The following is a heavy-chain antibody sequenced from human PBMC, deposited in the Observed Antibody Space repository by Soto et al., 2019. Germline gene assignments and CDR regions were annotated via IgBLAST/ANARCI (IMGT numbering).Heavy chain of an antibody. CDR1: GFSLSTSGVG. J-gene: IGHJ5*02. CDR2: IYWDDDK. V-gene: IGHV2-5*02. CDR3: SHSKVASYCSSWYGPNWFDP. Sequence: QITLKESGPTLVKPTQTLTLTCTFSGFSLSTSGVGVGWISQPPGKALEWVTLIYWDDDKRYSPSLKSRLTSSKDTSKNQVVIPMTNMDPVDTANYYFSHSKVASYCSSWYGPNWFDPWGQGTLVTVSS. D-gene: IGHD6-13*01.